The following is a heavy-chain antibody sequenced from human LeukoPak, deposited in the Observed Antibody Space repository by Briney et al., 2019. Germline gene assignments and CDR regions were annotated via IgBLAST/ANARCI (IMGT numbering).Heavy chain of an antibody. J-gene: IGHJ1*01. CDR3: VRDHYYNSSGYTFRH. Sequence: SETLSLTCTVSGDSISSYYWSWIRQPPGKGLEWIGYIYYSGSTSYNPSLKSRVTISVDTSKNQFSLKLSSVTAADTAVYYCVRDHYYNSSGYTFRHWGQGTLVTVSS. CDR1: GDSISSYY. V-gene: IGHV4-59*01. CDR2: IYYSGST. D-gene: IGHD3-22*01.